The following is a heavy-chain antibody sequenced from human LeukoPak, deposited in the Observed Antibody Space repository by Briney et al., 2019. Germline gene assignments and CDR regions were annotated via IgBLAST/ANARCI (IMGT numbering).Heavy chain of an antibody. D-gene: IGHD2-15*01. CDR1: GFTFSSYG. V-gene: IGHV3-30*02. J-gene: IGHJ3*02. CDR2: MRYDGSNK. Sequence: SGGSLRLSCAASGFTFSSYGMHWVRQAPGKGLEWVAFMRYDGSNKYYADSVKGRFTISRDNSKNTLYLQMNSLRAEDTAVYYCAKFSEYCSGGSCFDAFDIWGQGTMVTVSS. CDR3: AKFSEYCSGGSCFDAFDI.